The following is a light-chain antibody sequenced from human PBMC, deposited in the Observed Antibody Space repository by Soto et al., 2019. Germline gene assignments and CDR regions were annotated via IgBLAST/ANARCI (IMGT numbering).Light chain of an antibody. V-gene: IGLV1-51*01. Sequence: QSVLTQPPSVSAAPGQKVTISCSGSSSNIGNNYVSWYQQLPGTAPKLLIYDNNKRPSGIPDRFSGSKSGTSATLGITGLQTGDEAEYYCGTWDSSLSAGQVFGGGTQLTVL. J-gene: IGLJ7*01. CDR3: GTWDSSLSAGQV. CDR1: SSNIGNNY. CDR2: DNN.